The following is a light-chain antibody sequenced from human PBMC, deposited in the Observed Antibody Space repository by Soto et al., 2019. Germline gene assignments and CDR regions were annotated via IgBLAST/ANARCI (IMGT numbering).Light chain of an antibody. CDR2: ASS. V-gene: IGKV1-39*01. CDR3: QQSYNTLP. J-gene: IGKJ4*01. CDR1: QSIDSH. Sequence: DIQMTQSPSSLSASVGDRVTITCRASQSIDSHLNWYQQKPGKAPKLLIYASSNLQSGVPSRFSGSGSGTDFTLTISSLQPEDFATYYCQQSYNTLPFGGGTKVDIK.